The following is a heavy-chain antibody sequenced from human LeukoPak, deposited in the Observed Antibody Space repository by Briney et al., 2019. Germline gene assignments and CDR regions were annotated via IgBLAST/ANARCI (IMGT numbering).Heavy chain of an antibody. CDR1: GFTFSSYA. V-gene: IGHV3-23*01. CDR3: AKVFRIAAAGLFYYYGMDV. D-gene: IGHD6-13*01. Sequence: PGGSLRLSCAASGFTFSSYAMSWVRQAPGKGLEWVSAISGSSGSTYYADSVKGRFTNSRDNSKNTLYLQMNSLRAQDAAVYYCAKVFRIAAAGLFYYYGMDVWGQGTTVTVSS. CDR2: ISGSSGST. J-gene: IGHJ6*02.